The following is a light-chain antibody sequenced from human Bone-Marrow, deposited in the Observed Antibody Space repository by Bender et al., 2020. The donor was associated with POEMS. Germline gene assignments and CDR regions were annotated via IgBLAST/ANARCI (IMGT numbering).Light chain of an antibody. V-gene: IGLV2-23*02. J-gene: IGLJ2*01. Sequence: QSALTQPPSASGSPGQSVTISCTGTSGDVGAYNYVSWYQQYPGKAPKLMIYEVSKRPSGVSNRFSGSKSGNTASLTISGLQAEDEADYYCCSYAGSSTPVVFGGGTKLTVL. CDR1: SGDVGAYNY. CDR2: EVS. CDR3: CSYAGSSTPVV.